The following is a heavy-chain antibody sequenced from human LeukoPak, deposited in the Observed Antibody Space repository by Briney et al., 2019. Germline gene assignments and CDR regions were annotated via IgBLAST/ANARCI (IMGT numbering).Heavy chain of an antibody. D-gene: IGHD2-2*01. V-gene: IGHV3-64*01. J-gene: IGHJ4*02. CDR2: ISSNGGST. CDR1: GFTFSSYG. CDR3: ASSTDSSTVFDY. Sequence: PGGSLRLSCAASGFTFSSYGMHWVRQAPGKGLEYVSAISSNGGSTYYANSVKGRFTISRDNSKNTLYLQMGSLRVEDMAVYYCASSTDSSTVFDYWGQGTLVTVSS.